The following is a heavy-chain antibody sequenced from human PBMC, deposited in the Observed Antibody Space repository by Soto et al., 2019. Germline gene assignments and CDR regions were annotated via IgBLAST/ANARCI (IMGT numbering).Heavy chain of an antibody. CDR1: GYNFNNYY. Sequence: AAVKVSCKASGYNFNNYYIHWVRQAPGQGLEWVGSISAYDGHTDYAQKLQGRVTMTTDRSTSTAFMELRSLTSDDTALYYCARETDWTYFPHWGQGTLVTVSS. D-gene: IGHD1-1*01. J-gene: IGHJ1*01. CDR3: ARETDWTYFPH. CDR2: ISAYDGHT. V-gene: IGHV1-18*01.